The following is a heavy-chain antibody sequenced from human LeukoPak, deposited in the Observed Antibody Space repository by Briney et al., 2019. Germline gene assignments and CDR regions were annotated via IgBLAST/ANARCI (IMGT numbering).Heavy chain of an antibody. CDR3: ARVEGGPGFDY. CDR2: IKQDASEK. Sequence: PGGSLRLSCAASGFTFSIYWMTWVRQAPGKGLEWVVNIKQDASEKYYVDSVKGRFTISRDNAKNSLYLQMNSLRAEDSAVYYCARVEGGPGFDYWGQGTLVTVSS. D-gene: IGHD5-24*01. CDR1: GFTFSIYW. J-gene: IGHJ4*02. V-gene: IGHV3-7*02.